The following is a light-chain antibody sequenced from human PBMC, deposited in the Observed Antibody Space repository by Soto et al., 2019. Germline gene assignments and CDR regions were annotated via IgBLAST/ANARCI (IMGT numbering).Light chain of an antibody. CDR1: SSDVGGYNY. CDR3: SSYVGSKV. V-gene: IGLV2-8*01. Sequence: QSVLTQPPSASGSLGHSVTISCTGTSSDVGGYNYVSWYQQHPGKAPKLMISEVSKRPSGVPDRFSGSKSGNTASLTVSGLQAEDEADYYCSSYVGSKVFGGGTKVTVL. J-gene: IGLJ3*02. CDR2: EVS.